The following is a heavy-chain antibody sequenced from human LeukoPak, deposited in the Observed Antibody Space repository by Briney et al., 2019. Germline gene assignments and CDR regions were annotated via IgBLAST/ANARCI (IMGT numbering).Heavy chain of an antibody. Sequence: GESLRLSCAASGFTFNNAWMSWVRQAPGKGLEWVGRIKSKSGGGTTDYPAPMKGRFAISRDDSKTTLYLQINSLKTEDTAVYYCATLYSDYPAMSHFWGRGTLVTVSS. CDR1: GFTFNNAW. J-gene: IGHJ4*02. V-gene: IGHV3-15*01. CDR2: IKSKSGGGTT. CDR3: ATLYSDYPAMSHF. D-gene: IGHD4-11*01.